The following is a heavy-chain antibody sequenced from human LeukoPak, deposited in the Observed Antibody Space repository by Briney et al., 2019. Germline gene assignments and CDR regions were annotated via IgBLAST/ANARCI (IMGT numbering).Heavy chain of an antibody. Sequence: SETLSLTCTVSGFSITTGYYWVWIRQPPGKGLEWIGTIFRIGSTYYNPSLKSRVTISVDTSKNQFSLKLSSVTAADTALYYCARVIDVAAAGYFDSWGQGTQVTVSS. V-gene: IGHV4-38-2*02. J-gene: IGHJ4*02. D-gene: IGHD6-13*01. CDR3: ARVIDVAAAGYFDS. CDR2: IFRIGST. CDR1: GFSITTGYY.